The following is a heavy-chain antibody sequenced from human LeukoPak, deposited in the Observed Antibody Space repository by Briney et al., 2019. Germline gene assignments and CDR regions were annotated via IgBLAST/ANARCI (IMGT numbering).Heavy chain of an antibody. V-gene: IGHV4-34*01. CDR2: INHSGNT. J-gene: IGHJ4*02. CDR3: ARGIRLTGSPTDY. Sequence: SSETLSLTCAVYGGSFSGYYWSWIRQPPGKGLEWIGEINHSGNTNYNPSLKSRVTISVDTSKNQFSLKLSSVTAADTAVYYCARGIRLTGSPTDYWGQGTLVTVSS. CDR1: GGSFSGYY. D-gene: IGHD3-9*01.